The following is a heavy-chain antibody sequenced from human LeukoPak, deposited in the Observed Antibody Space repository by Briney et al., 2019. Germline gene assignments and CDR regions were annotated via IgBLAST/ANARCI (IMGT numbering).Heavy chain of an antibody. J-gene: IGHJ6*02. CDR2: IYSGGST. Sequence: GGSLRLSCAASGFTFSSYGMHWVRQAPGKGLEWVSVIYSGGSTYYADSVKGGFTISRDNSKNTLYLQMNSLRAEDTAVYYCARARAAGENYGMDVWGQGTTVTVSS. V-gene: IGHV3-66*01. CDR1: GFTFSSYG. CDR3: ARARAAGENYGMDV. D-gene: IGHD6-13*01.